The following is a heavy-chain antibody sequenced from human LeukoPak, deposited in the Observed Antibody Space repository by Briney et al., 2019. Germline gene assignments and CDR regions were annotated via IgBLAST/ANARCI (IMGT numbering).Heavy chain of an antibody. Sequence: PSETLSLTCAVYGGSFSGYYWSWIRQPPGKGLVWVSRINSDGSSISYADSVKGRFTISRDNAKNSLYLQMNSLRAGDTAVYYCAREAVGYYFRSGPYWGQGTLVTVSS. J-gene: IGHJ4*02. V-gene: IGHV3-74*01. CDR1: GGSFSGYY. D-gene: IGHD3-22*01. CDR3: AREAVGYYFRSGPY. CDR2: INSDGSSI.